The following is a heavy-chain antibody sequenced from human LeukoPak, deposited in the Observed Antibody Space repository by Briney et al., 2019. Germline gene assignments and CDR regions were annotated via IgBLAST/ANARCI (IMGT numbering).Heavy chain of an antibody. V-gene: IGHV1-2*02. J-gene: IGHJ4*02. CDR2: INPNSGVT. D-gene: IGHD5-24*01. CDR1: GYTFTGYY. Sequence: ASVKVSCKASGYTFTGYYMNWVRQAPGQGLEWMGWINPNSGVTNYAQKFQGRVTMTRDMSISTAYMELSRLRSEDTAVYYCARLYLPATRFDYWGQGTLVTVSS. CDR3: ARLYLPATRFDY.